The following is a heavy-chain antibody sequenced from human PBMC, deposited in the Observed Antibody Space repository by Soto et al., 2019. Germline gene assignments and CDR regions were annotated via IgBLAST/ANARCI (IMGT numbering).Heavy chain of an antibody. V-gene: IGHV3-30*18. CDR3: GKDLTVPGTFYYNYYGMDV. CDR2: ISYDGTKK. J-gene: IGHJ6*02. D-gene: IGHD6-19*01. Sequence: HPGGSLRLSCAASGFTFRNFGLYWVLQAPGKGLEWVAVISYDGTKKYYAESVKGRFSISRDNSKNTLYLQMNSLRVEDTAVYYCGKDLTVPGTFYYNYYGMDVWGRGTTVTVSS. CDR1: GFTFRNFG.